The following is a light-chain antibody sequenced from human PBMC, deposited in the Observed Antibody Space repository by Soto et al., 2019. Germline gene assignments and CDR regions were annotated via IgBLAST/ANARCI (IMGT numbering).Light chain of an antibody. CDR2: DVS. J-gene: IGLJ1*01. V-gene: IGLV2-18*02. CDR1: SSDVGSYNG. CDR3: CSYAVTSPYV. Sequence: QSVLTQPPSVSGSPGQSVTISCTGASSDVGSYNGVSWYQQPPGTAPKLMIYDVSNRPSGVPDRFSGSKSGNTASLTIPGLQAEDEGDYYCCSYAVTSPYVFGTGTKVTVL.